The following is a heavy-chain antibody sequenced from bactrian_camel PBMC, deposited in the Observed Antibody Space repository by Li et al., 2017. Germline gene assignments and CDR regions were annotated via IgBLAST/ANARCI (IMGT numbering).Heavy chain of an antibody. CDR1: GFTFSNYY. J-gene: IGHJ4*01. D-gene: IGHD2*01. CDR2: INSGGDTT. V-gene: IGHV3S40*01. Sequence: DVQLVESGGGLVQPGGSLRLSCAASGFTFSNYYMSWVRQAPGKGLEWVSAINSGGDTTYYADSVKGRFTLSRDNAANSLHLQMNSLKPEDTAMYFCAAYVNFRRSFCRSTMVSYNYRGRGTQVTVS.